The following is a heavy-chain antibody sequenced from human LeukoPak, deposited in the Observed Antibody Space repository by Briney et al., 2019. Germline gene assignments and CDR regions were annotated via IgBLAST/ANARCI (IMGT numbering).Heavy chain of an antibody. CDR1: GFTFSTYE. CDR2: IPSSGSTI. V-gene: IGHV3-48*03. CDR3: ARVESANY. Sequence: GGSLRLSCAASGFTFSTYEMNWVRRAPGKGLEWVSYIPSSGSTIYYVDSVKGRFTISRDNAKNSLYLQMNSLRAEDTAVYYCARVESANYWGQGTLVTVSS. J-gene: IGHJ4*02.